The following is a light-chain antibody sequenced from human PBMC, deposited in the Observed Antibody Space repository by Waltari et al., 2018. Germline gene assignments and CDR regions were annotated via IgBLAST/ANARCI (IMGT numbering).Light chain of an antibody. CDR3: TSYAGTSVV. CDR1: SSDVGGHNL. Sequence: QSALTQPPSASGSPGQSVTISCPGTSSDVGGHNLVSWYQQHPGKAPKLLIYEVTKRPSGVPDRFSGSKSGNTASLTVSGLQAEDEADYFCTSYAGTSVVFGGGTELTVL. CDR2: EVT. V-gene: IGLV2-8*01. J-gene: IGLJ2*01.